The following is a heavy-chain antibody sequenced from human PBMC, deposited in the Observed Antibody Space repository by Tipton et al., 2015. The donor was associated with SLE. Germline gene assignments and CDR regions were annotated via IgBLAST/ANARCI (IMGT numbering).Heavy chain of an antibody. D-gene: IGHD6-6*01. Sequence: GSLRLSCAASGFTFSSYAMSWVRQAPGKGLEWVSAISGSGGSTYYADSVKGRFTISRDNSKNTLYLQMNSLRAEDTAVDYCAKEGAARGYFDYWGQGTLVTVSS. J-gene: IGHJ4*02. V-gene: IGHV3-23*01. CDR3: AKEGAARGYFDY. CDR1: GFTFSSYA. CDR2: ISGSGGST.